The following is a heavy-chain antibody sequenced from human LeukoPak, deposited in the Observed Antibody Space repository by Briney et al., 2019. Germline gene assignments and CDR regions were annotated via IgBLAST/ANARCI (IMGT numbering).Heavy chain of an antibody. D-gene: IGHD6-19*01. Sequence: GGSLRLSCAASGFTFSSYWMSWVRQAPGKGLEWVANVKQDGSEKSYVDSVKGRFTISRDNTKNSLYLQMNSLRAEDTAVYFCAREWAGPSFDYWGQGTLVTVSS. V-gene: IGHV3-7*01. J-gene: IGHJ4*02. CDR3: AREWAGPSFDY. CDR2: VKQDGSEK. CDR1: GFTFSSYW.